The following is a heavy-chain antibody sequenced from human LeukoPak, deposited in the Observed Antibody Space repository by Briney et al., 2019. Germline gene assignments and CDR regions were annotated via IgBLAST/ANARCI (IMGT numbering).Heavy chain of an antibody. V-gene: IGHV3-23*01. CDR3: AKEDSNYAFDY. CDR1: GFTFSSYA. CDR2: VSGSGGST. Sequence: GVSLRLSCAASGFTFSSYAMTWVRQAPGKGLEWVSGVSGSGGSTYYADSVKGRFTISRDNSKNTLSLQMSSLRAEDTAVYYCAKEDSNYAFDYWGQGTVVTVSS. D-gene: IGHD4-11*01. J-gene: IGHJ4*02.